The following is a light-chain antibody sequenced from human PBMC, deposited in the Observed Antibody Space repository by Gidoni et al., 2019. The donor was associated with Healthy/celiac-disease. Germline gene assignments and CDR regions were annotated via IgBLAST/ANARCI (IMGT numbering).Light chain of an antibody. CDR3: NSRDSSGNHLV. Sequence: SSELTQDPAVSVALGQTVRITCQGDSLRSDYASWYQQNPGQAPVLVIYGKNNRPSGIPDRFPGSSSGNTASLTITGAQAEDEADYYCNSRDSSGNHLVFGGGTKLTVL. CDR2: GKN. V-gene: IGLV3-19*01. CDR1: SLRSDY. J-gene: IGLJ2*01.